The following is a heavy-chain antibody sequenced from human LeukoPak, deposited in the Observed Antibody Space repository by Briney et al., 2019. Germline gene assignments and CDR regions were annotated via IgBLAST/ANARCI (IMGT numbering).Heavy chain of an antibody. V-gene: IGHV5-51*01. J-gene: IGHJ6*02. CDR3: ARQGGYDYYGYYYYGMDV. CDR1: GYSFTSYW. Sequence: LGESLKISCKGSGYSFTSYWIGWVRQMPGKGLEWMGIIYPGDSDTRYSPSFQGQVTISADKSISTAYLQWSSLKASDTAMYYCARQGGYDYYGYYYYGMDVWGQGTTVTVSS. CDR2: IYPGDSDT. D-gene: IGHD5-12*01.